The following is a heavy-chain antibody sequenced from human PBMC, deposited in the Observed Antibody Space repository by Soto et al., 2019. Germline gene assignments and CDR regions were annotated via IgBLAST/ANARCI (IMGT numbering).Heavy chain of an antibody. Sequence: SQTLSLTCAISGDSVSSNSAAWNWIRQSPSRGLEWLGRTYYRSKWYNDYAVSVKSRITINPDTSKNQFSLQLNSVTPEDTAVYYCAREVFLVGATTSWFDPWGQGTLVTVSS. V-gene: IGHV6-1*01. CDR2: TYYRSKWYN. J-gene: IGHJ5*02. CDR1: GDSVSSNSAA. CDR3: AREVFLVGATTSWFDP. D-gene: IGHD1-26*01.